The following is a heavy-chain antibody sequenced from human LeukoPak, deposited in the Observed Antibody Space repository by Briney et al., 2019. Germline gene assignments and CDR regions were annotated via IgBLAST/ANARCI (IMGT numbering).Heavy chain of an antibody. V-gene: IGHV1-18*01. Sequence: ASVKVSCKASGYTFTSYGISWVRQAPGQGLEWMGWISAYNGNTNYAQKLQGRVTMTTDTSTSTAYMELRSLRSDDTAVYYCARDFRRFLEWLPNYWGQGTLVTVSS. CDR3: ARDFRRFLEWLPNY. CDR1: GYTFTSYG. J-gene: IGHJ4*02. D-gene: IGHD3-3*01. CDR2: ISAYNGNT.